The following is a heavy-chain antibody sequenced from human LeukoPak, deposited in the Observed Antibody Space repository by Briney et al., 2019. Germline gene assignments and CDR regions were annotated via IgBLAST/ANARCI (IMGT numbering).Heavy chain of an antibody. CDR3: APSITMVRGVIIGDDY. J-gene: IGHJ4*02. CDR1: GGTFSSYT. V-gene: IGHV1-69*02. CDR2: IIPILGIA. D-gene: IGHD3-10*01. Sequence: SVKVSCKASGGTFSSYTLSWVRRAPGQGLEWMGRIIPILGIANYAQKFQGRVTITADKSTSTAYMELSSLRSEDTAVYYCAPSITMVRGVIIGDDYWGQGTLVTVSS.